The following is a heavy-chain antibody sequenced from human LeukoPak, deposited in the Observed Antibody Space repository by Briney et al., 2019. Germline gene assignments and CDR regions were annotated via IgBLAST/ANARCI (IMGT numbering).Heavy chain of an antibody. D-gene: IGHD3-22*01. CDR1: GYTFTGYY. J-gene: IGHJ4*02. Sequence: ASVKVSCKASGYTFTGYYMHWVRQAPGQGLEWMGWINPNSGGTNYAQKFQGRVTMTRDTCISTAYMELSRLRSDDTAVYYCARVPGYYDSSGYYTEYWGQGTLVTVSS. CDR3: ARVPGYYDSSGYYTEY. V-gene: IGHV1-2*02. CDR2: INPNSGGT.